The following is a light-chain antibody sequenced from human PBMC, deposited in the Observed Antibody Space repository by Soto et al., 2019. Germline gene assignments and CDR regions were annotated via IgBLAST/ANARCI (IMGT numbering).Light chain of an antibody. V-gene: IGKV1-39*01. CDR3: QQSHSSPYT. CDR2: AAS. J-gene: IGKJ5*01. CDR1: RSINIY. Sequence: DIQMTQSPSSLSASVGDRVTITCRASRSINIYLNWYQQKPGKAPKLLIYAASNLQSGVPSRFSGDGVGTHFTLTISSLQPEDFATYHCQQSHSSPYTFGQGTRLGIK.